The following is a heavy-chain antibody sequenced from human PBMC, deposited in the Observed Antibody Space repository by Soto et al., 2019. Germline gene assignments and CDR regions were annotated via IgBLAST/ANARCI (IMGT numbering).Heavy chain of an antibody. Sequence: KPSETLSLTCTVSGGSISSGDYYWSWIRQPPGKGLEWIGEINHSGSTNYNPSLKSRVTISVDTSKNQFSLKLSSVTAADTAVYYCAAGFLEWLLYAPYYYYGMDVWGQGTTVTVSS. D-gene: IGHD3-3*01. CDR2: INHSGST. V-gene: IGHV4-34*01. J-gene: IGHJ6*02. CDR3: AAGFLEWLLYAPYYYYGMDV. CDR1: GGSISSGDYY.